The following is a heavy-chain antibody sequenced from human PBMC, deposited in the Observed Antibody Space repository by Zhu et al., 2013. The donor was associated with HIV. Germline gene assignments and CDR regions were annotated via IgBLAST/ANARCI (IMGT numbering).Heavy chain of an antibody. V-gene: IGHV1-18*01. CDR1: GYTFTTYG. Sequence: QVQLVQSGAEMKKPGASVKVSCKTSGYTFTTYGVSWVRQAPGQGLEWLGWISPYSANTQFAQKLQGRLTMTTDTSTSTAYMELRSLRSDDTAVYYCARGEYFSDYWGQGTLVTVSS. J-gene: IGHJ4*02. CDR2: ISPYSANT. CDR3: ARGEYFSDY.